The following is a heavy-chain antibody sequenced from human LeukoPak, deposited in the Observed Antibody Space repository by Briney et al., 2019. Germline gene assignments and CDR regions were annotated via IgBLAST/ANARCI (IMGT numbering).Heavy chain of an antibody. V-gene: IGHV2-70*11. CDR2: IDWDDDK. Sequence: ESGPALVKPTQTPTLTCTFSGFSLSTSGMCMSWIRQPPGEALEWLARIDWDDDKYYSTSLKTRLTISKDTSKNQVVLTMTNMDPVDTATYYCARICGSGNPADYWGQGTLVTVSS. CDR3: ARICGSGNPADY. D-gene: IGHD3-10*01. J-gene: IGHJ4*02. CDR1: GFSLSTSGMC.